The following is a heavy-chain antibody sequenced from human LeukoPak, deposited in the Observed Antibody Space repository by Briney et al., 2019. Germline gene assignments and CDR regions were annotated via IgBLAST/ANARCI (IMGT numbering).Heavy chain of an antibody. Sequence: GGSLRLSCAASGFTFSTYWMNWVRQAPGKGLEWVANIKQDGSEKYYVDSVKGRFTISRDNAKNSLYLQMNSLRVEDTAVYYCAADWPLDYWGQGTLVTVSS. CDR3: AADWPLDY. J-gene: IGHJ4*02. D-gene: IGHD3/OR15-3a*01. CDR1: GFTFSTYW. V-gene: IGHV3-7*01. CDR2: IKQDGSEK.